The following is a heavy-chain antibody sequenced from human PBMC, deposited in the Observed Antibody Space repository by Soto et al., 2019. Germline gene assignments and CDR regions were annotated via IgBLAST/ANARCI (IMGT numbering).Heavy chain of an antibody. J-gene: IGHJ4*02. CDR2: INAGNGNT. V-gene: IGHV1-3*01. D-gene: IGHD2-21*02. CDR3: ARSIVVVTAIDY. Sequence: QVQLVQSGAEVKKPGASVKVSCKASGYTFTSYAMHWVRQAPGQRLEWMGWINAGNGNTKYSQKFQGRVTITRDTSARTAYMELSSLRSEDTAVYSCARSIVVVTAIDYWGQGTLVTVSS. CDR1: GYTFTSYA.